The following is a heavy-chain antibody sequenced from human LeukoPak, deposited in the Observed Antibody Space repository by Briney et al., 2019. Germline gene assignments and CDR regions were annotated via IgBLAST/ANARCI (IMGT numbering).Heavy chain of an antibody. CDR3: ARPRGSGSYYYNWFDP. CDR2: ISSSSSYT. J-gene: IGHJ5*02. V-gene: IGHV3-11*06. D-gene: IGHD3-10*01. CDR1: GFTFSDYY. Sequence: GGSLRLSCAASGFTFSDYYMSWIRQAPGKGLEWVSYISSSSSYTNYADSVKGRFTISRDNAKNSLYLQMNSLRAEDTAVYYCARPRGSGSYYYNWFDPWGQGTLVTVSS.